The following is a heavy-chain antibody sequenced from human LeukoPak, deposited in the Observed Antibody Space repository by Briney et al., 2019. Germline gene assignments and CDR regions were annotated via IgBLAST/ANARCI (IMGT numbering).Heavy chain of an antibody. Sequence: PGGSLRLSCAASGFTVSSNYMSWVRQAPGKGLEWVSVIYSGGSTYYADSVKGRFTISRDNSKNTLYLQMNSLRAEDTAVYYCARDRPESGYDNDHWGQGTLVTVSS. J-gene: IGHJ5*02. D-gene: IGHD5-12*01. CDR1: GFTVSSNY. CDR2: IYSGGST. CDR3: ARDRPESGYDNDH. V-gene: IGHV3-53*01.